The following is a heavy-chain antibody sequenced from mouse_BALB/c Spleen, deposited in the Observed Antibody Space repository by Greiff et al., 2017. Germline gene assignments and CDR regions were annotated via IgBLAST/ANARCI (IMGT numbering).Heavy chain of an antibody. CDR1: GFTFSSYT. J-gene: IGHJ1*01. Sequence: EVQGVESGGGLVQPGGSLKLSCAASGFTFSSYTMSWVRQTPEKRLEWVAYISNGGGSTYYPDTVKGRFTISRDNAKNTLYLQMSSLKSEDTAMYYCARRGNYWYFDVWGAGTTVTVSS. D-gene: IGHD2-1*01. V-gene: IGHV5-12-2*01. CDR2: ISNGGGST. CDR3: ARRGNYWYFDV.